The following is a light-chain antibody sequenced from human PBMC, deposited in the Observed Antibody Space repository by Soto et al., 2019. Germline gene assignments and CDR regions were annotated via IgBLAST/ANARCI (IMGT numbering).Light chain of an antibody. CDR1: QSIRNY. V-gene: IGKV3-11*01. Sequence: EIVLTQSPGTLSVSPGERATLSCRASQSIRNYLAWYQQKPGQAPRLLIYDASNRATGIPARFSGSGSGTDFILTISSLEPEDSGVYYCQQRNDWVTFGGGTKVDIK. CDR2: DAS. CDR3: QQRNDWVT. J-gene: IGKJ4*01.